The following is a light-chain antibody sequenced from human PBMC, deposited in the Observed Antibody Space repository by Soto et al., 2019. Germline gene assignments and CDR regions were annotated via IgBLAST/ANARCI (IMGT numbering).Light chain of an antibody. CDR3: HQRQSWPRT. CDR1: QSISSN. Sequence: RVMAQSPSTVSVYTGERATLSCRASQSISSNLAWYQQKPGQAPRLLIYAASTRASGIPARFSGSGSGTEFTLTISRLEPEDFAVYYCHQRQSWPRTFGQGTKVDIK. CDR2: AAS. V-gene: IGKV3-15*01. J-gene: IGKJ1*01.